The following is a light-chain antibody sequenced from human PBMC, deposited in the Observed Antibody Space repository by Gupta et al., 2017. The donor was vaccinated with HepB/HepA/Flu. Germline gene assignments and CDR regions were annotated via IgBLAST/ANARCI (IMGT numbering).Light chain of an antibody. V-gene: IGLV1-44*01. CDR1: SSNIGSNT. Sequence: QSVLTQPPSTSGTPGQRVTISCSGSSSNIGSNTVNWYQQLPGTAPNLLIYNNNQWPSGVPDRFSGSKSGTSASLAISGLQSEDEADYYCAAWDDSLNGVVFGGGTKLTVL. J-gene: IGLJ2*01. CDR2: NNN. CDR3: AAWDDSLNGVV.